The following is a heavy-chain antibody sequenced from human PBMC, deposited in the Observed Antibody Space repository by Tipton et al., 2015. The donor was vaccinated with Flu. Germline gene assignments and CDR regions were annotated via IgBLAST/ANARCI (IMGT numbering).Heavy chain of an antibody. J-gene: IGHJ3*01. CDR3: ARGDYGDYDHEADAFDL. CDR2: VYTNRNT. V-gene: IGHV4-61*09. Sequence: LRLSCSVSGGSIIRGSYYWAWIRQPVGKGLEWVGHVYTNRNTNYNPSLESRVTISLDTSNNQFSLRLTSVTAADTSVYYCARGDYGDYDHEADAFDLWGRGTMVVVSS. D-gene: IGHD4-17*01. CDR1: GGSIIRGSYY.